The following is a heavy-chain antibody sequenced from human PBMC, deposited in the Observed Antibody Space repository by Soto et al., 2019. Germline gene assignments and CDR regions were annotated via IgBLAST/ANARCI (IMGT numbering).Heavy chain of an antibody. CDR2: IYYSGST. Sequence: QLQLQESGPGLVKPSETRSLTCTVSCGSISSSSYYWGWIRQPPGKGLEWIGSIYYSGSTYYNPSLKSRVTISVDTSKNQFSLKLSSVTAADTAVYYCARHNGLIYGDRKYYFDYWGQGTLVTVSS. V-gene: IGHV4-39*01. J-gene: IGHJ4*02. CDR3: ARHNGLIYGDRKYYFDY. CDR1: CGSISSSSYY. D-gene: IGHD4-17*01.